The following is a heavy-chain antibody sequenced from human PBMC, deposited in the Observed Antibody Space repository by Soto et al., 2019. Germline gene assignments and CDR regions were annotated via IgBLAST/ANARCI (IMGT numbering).Heavy chain of an antibody. CDR3: PRQDCSGGSFYPSRHYYYGMDV. Sequence: GESLKISCKGSGYSFTSYWIAWVRQVPGEGLEWMGIIYPADSDVRHSPSFQGQVTISVDKSLSTAYLQWSSLKASDTAMYYCPRQDCSGGSFYPSRHYYYGMDVWGQGTTVTVSS. J-gene: IGHJ6*02. D-gene: IGHD2-15*01. CDR2: IYPADSDV. CDR1: GYSFTSYW. V-gene: IGHV5-51*01.